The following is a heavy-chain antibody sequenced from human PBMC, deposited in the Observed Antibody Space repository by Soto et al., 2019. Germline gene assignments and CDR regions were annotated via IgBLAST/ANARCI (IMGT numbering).Heavy chain of an antibody. CDR3: AKEPYYYDSSGYYYARPIPTHY. CDR1: GFTFSSYA. D-gene: IGHD3-22*01. J-gene: IGHJ4*02. CDR2: ISGSGGST. V-gene: IGHV3-23*01. Sequence: PGGSLRLSCAASGFTFSSYAMSWVRQAPGKGLEWVSAISGSGGSTYYADSVKGRFTISRDNSKNTLYLQMNSLRAEDTAVYYCAKEPYYYDSSGYYYARPIPTHYWGQGTLVTVSS.